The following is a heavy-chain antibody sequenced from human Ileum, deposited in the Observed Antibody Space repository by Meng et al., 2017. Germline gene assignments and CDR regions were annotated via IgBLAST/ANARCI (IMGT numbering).Heavy chain of an antibody. D-gene: IGHD3-16*01. CDR1: SPFAISVIHL. V-gene: IGHV4-61*01. Sequence: LHEVRGAIRMRAGSMSPPFLLSSPFAISVIHLWDWPRQTGGSGLEWIGHAPQTEATKNNPSLKSRVSISIDKSKTQISLKLTSVTAADTAVYYWARDLGSVWVLGDWGQGSLVTVSS. J-gene: IGHJ4*02. CDR2: APQTEAT. CDR3: ARDLGSVWVLGD.